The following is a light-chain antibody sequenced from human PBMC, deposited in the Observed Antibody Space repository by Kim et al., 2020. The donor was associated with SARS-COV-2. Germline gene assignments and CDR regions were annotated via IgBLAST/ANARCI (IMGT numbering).Light chain of an antibody. CDR2: DAS. CDR1: QSINNN. V-gene: IGKV3-15*01. Sequence: VSPGEGATLSCRASQSINNNLAWYQQKPGQSPRLLIYDASTGASGIPARFSGSGSGTEFALSISSLQSEDFAVYYCQQYNNWPLTFGGGTKLEI. CDR3: QQYNNWPLT. J-gene: IGKJ4*01.